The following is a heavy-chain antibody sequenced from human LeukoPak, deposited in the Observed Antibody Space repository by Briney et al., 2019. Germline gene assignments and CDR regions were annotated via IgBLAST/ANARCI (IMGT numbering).Heavy chain of an antibody. J-gene: IGHJ4*02. V-gene: IGHV4-59*01. Sequence: SETLSLTCTVSGGSISTYYWSWIRQPPGKGLEWIGFIYYGGSTDYNPSLKSRVTISVDTSKNHFSLKLYSVIAADTAVYYCARVDYDSSGYFDFWGQGTLVTVSS. CDR2: IYYGGST. CDR3: ARVDYDSSGYFDF. CDR1: GGSISTYY. D-gene: IGHD3-22*01.